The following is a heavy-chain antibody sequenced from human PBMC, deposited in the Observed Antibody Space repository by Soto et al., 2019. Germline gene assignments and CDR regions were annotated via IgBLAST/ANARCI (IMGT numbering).Heavy chain of an antibody. CDR1: GFSFSSYA. V-gene: IGHV3-30-3*01. J-gene: IGHJ6*02. CDR2: ISYDGSNK. Sequence: PGGSLRLSCAASGFSFSSYAMHWVRQAPGKGLEWVAVISYDGSNKYYADSVKGRFTISRDNSKNTLYLQMNSLRAEDTTLYYCARGSGLGLYNYYGMDVWGQGT. D-gene: IGHD5-12*01. CDR3: ARGSGLGLYNYYGMDV.